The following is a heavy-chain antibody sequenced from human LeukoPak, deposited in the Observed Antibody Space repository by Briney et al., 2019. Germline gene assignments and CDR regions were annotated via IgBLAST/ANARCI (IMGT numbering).Heavy chain of an antibody. J-gene: IGHJ4*02. CDR2: ISYDGSNK. CDR3: GRAMTD. D-gene: IGHD2-21*02. Sequence: GGSLRLSCAPSGFTFSRYGMHWVRQAPGKGLEWVAVISYDGSNKYYADSVKGRFTISRDNSKNTLYLQMNSLRAEDTAVYYCGRAMTDWGQGILVTVSS. V-gene: IGHV3-30*03. CDR1: GFTFSRYG.